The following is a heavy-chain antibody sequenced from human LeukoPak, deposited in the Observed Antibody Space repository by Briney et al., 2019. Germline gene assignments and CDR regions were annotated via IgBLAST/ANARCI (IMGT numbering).Heavy chain of an antibody. CDR3: AKDYYSSSGSIYNWFDP. CDR2: LSSDGSKK. J-gene: IGHJ5*02. V-gene: IGHV3-30*04. CDR1: GFSFSTYA. Sequence: PGGSLRLSCAASGFSFSTYAMHWVRQVPGKGLEWVAVLSSDGSKKFYVDSVKGRFNISRDNSKNKLSLQMDSLTAEDTAVYYCAKDYYSSSGSIYNWFDPWGQGTLVTVSS. D-gene: IGHD3-10*01.